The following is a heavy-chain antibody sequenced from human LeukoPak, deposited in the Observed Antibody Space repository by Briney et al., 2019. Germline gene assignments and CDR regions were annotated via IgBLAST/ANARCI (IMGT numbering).Heavy chain of an antibody. CDR1: GYTFTSYY. J-gene: IGHJ4*02. CDR2: ISVYNGNT. D-gene: IGHD4-17*01. Sequence: ASVRVSCKASGYTFTSYYISWVRQAPGQGLEWMGWISVYNGNTNYAQKLQGRVTMTTDTSTSTAYMELRSLRSDDTAVYYCARDLRDYGDYVIDYWGQGTLVTVSS. V-gene: IGHV1-18*01. CDR3: ARDLRDYGDYVIDY.